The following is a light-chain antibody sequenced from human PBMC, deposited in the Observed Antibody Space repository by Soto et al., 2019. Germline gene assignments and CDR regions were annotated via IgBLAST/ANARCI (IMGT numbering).Light chain of an antibody. CDR1: SSDVGGYNF. CDR2: NVF. Sequence: QSVLTQPPSVSGSPGQSITISCTGTSSDVGGYNFVSWYQQHPGKAPKLMLYNVFDRPSGISHRFSGSRSGNTASLTISGLQAEDEAHYYCNSYTSSSTLVFGGGTKLTVL. CDR3: NSYTSSSTLV. J-gene: IGLJ2*01. V-gene: IGLV2-14*01.